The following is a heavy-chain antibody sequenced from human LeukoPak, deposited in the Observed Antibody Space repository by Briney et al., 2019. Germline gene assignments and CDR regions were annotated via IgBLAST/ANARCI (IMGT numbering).Heavy chain of an antibody. J-gene: IGHJ4*02. CDR2: ISGSGGST. CDR3: AKGSRPGWYLYYFDY. CDR1: GFTVSSNY. Sequence: GGSLRLSCAASGFTVSSNYMSWVRQAPGKGLEWVSAISGSGGSTYYADSVKGRFTISRDNSKNTLYLQMNSLRAEDTAVYYCAKGSRPGWYLYYFDYWGQGTLVTVSS. V-gene: IGHV3-23*01. D-gene: IGHD6-19*01.